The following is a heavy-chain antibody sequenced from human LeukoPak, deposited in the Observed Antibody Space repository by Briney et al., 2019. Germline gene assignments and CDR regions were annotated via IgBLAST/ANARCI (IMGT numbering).Heavy chain of an antibody. CDR3: ARVLDSSGYYPSYFDY. V-gene: IGHV3-21*01. J-gene: IGHJ4*02. CDR2: ISSSSSYI. D-gene: IGHD3-22*01. Sequence: PGGSLRLSCAASGFTFSSYSMNWVRQAPGKGLEWVSSISSSSSYIYYADSVKGRFTISRDNAKNSLYLQMNSLRAEDTAVYYCARVLDSSGYYPSYFDYWGQGTLVTVSS. CDR1: GFTFSSYS.